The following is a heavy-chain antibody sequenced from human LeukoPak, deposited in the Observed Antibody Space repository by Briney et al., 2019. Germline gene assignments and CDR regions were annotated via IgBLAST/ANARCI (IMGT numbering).Heavy chain of an antibody. CDR1: GYTFSSYG. J-gene: IGHJ4*02. CDR3: AGGHYYDSSGHPGV. D-gene: IGHD3-22*01. V-gene: IGHV1-18*01. CDR2: ISAYNGNT. Sequence: ASVKVSCKASGYTFSSYGISWVRQAPGQGLEWMGWISAYNGNTNYAQKLQGRVTMTTDTSTSTAYMELRSLRSDDTAVYYCAGGHYYDSSGHPGVWGQGTLVTVSS.